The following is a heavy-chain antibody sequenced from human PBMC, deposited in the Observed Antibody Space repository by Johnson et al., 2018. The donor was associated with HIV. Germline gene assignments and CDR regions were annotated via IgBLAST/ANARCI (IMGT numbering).Heavy chain of an antibody. V-gene: IGHV3-11*04. Sequence: QVQLMESGGGLVKPGGSLRLSCAASGFTFSDYYMSWIRQAPGKGLEWVSYISSSGSTIYYADSVKGRFTISRDKAKNSLYLQMNGLRAEGTAGYYCARDRGGRFRERDAFDIWGQGTMVTVSS. CDR2: ISSSGSTI. CDR1: GFTFSDYY. J-gene: IGHJ3*02. D-gene: IGHD3-10*01. CDR3: ARDRGGRFRERDAFDI.